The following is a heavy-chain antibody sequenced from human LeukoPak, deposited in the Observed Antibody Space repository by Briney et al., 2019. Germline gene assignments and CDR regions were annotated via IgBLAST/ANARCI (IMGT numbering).Heavy chain of an antibody. CDR2: ISSSSSYI. CDR3: ARGALGYCNSINCPQLDY. CDR1: GFTFSSYS. V-gene: IGHV3-21*06. J-gene: IGHJ4*02. Sequence: GGSLRLSCAASGFTFSSYSMNWVRQAPGKGLEWVSSISSSSSYIYYADSVKGRFTISRDNAKNSLYLQMNSLRAEDTAVYYCARGALGYCNSINCPQLDYWGQGTLVTVSS. D-gene: IGHD2-2*01.